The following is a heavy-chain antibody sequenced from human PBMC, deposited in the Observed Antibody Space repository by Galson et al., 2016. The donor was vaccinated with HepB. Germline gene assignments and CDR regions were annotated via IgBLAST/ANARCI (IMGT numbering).Heavy chain of an antibody. V-gene: IGHV3-21*01. CDR2: ISSSGTDI. CDR1: GFTLSSYS. CDR3: ARDRFSSSSLFNYFDP. J-gene: IGHJ5*02. D-gene: IGHD6-6*01. Sequence: SLRLSCAASGFTLSSYSMNWVRQAPGKGLEWVSFISSSGTDIYYADSVRGRITISRDNANNLLYLQMNSLRDEDTAVYYCARDRFSSSSLFNYFDPWGQGTLVTVSS.